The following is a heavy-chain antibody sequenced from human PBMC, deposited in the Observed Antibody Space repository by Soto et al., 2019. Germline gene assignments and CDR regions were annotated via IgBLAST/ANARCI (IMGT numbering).Heavy chain of an antibody. V-gene: IGHV1-2*02. D-gene: IGHD4-17*01. CDR2: INPNSGGT. CDR1: GYTFTGYY. Sequence: ASVKVSCKASGYTFTGYYMHWVRQAPGQGLEWMGWINPNSGGTNYAQKFQGRVTITRDTSASTAYMELSSLRSEDTAVYYCASGYGDYYFDYWGQGTLVTVSS. J-gene: IGHJ4*02. CDR3: ASGYGDYYFDY.